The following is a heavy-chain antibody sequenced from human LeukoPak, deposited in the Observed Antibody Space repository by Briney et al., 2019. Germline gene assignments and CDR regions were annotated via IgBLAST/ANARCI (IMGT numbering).Heavy chain of an antibody. Sequence: PGGSLRLSCAASGFPFNGFEMNWVRQAPGKGLEWVSLISSSGTDVFYADSERGRFTISRGNGKNLLFLQMTNLRVEDTGVYYCAKERPLVGALDLWGQGTVVTVSS. D-gene: IGHD2-2*01. V-gene: IGHV3-48*03. J-gene: IGHJ4*02. CDR3: AKERPLVGALDL. CDR1: GFPFNGFE. CDR2: ISSSGTDV.